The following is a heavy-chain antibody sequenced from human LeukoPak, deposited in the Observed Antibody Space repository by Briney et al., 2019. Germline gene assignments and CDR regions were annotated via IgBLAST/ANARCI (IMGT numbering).Heavy chain of an antibody. D-gene: IGHD3-10*01. CDR2: IYSGGST. J-gene: IGHJ3*02. Sequence: PGGSLRLSCAASGFTFDSYSMHWVRQAPGKGLEWVSVIYSGGSTYYADSVKGRFTISRDNSKNTLYLQMNSLRAEDTAVYYCARAMGGYYGSGSYYFGAFDIWGQGTMVTVSS. CDR1: GFTFDSYS. CDR3: ARAMGGYYGSGSYYFGAFDI. V-gene: IGHV3-66*01.